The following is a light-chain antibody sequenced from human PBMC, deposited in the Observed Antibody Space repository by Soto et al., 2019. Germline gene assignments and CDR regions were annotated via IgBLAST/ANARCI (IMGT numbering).Light chain of an antibody. CDR3: SSYTSSSTPG. J-gene: IGLJ2*01. CDR1: SSDVGGYNY. V-gene: IGLV2-14*01. CDR2: DVS. Sequence: QSALTQPASVSGSPGQSITISCTGTSSDVGGYNYVSWYQQHPGKAPKLMIYDVSNRPSGVSNRFSGSKSSNTASLTISGLQAEDEADYYCSSYTSSSTPGFGGGTKLTVL.